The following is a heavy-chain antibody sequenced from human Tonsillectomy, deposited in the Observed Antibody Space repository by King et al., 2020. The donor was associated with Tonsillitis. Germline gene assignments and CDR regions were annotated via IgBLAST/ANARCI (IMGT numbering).Heavy chain of an antibody. D-gene: IGHD6-19*01. Sequence: VQLVESGGGLVKPGGSLRLSCAASGFTFRDYYMTWIRQAPGKGLEWVSYISSSGSNIYYADSVKGRFTISRDKAKNSLSLQMHSLRAEDTAVYYCARCVGGQWVPVDFDYWGQGTLVTVSS. V-gene: IGHV3-11*01. CDR2: ISSSGSNI. CDR1: GFTFRDYY. J-gene: IGHJ4*02. CDR3: ARCVGGQWVPVDFDY.